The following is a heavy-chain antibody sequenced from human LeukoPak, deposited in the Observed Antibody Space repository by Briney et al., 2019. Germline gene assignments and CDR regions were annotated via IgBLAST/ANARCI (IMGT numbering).Heavy chain of an antibody. D-gene: IGHD3-16*02. J-gene: IGHJ4*02. Sequence: GGSLRLSCAASAFIVSSNHMSWVRQAPGKGLEWVSLIYSGGGTYYTDSVKGRFTISRDNSKNTVYLQMNSLRAEDTAVYYCARGPISSLAFDYWGQGTLVTVSS. CDR2: IYSGGGT. CDR3: ARGPISSLAFDY. CDR1: AFIVSSNH. V-gene: IGHV3-66*01.